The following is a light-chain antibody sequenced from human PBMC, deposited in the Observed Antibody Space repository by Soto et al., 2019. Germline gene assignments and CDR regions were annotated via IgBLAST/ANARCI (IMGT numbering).Light chain of an antibody. CDR3: SSYTSSSTLESV. Sequence: QSVLTQPASVSGSPGQSITISCTGTSSDVGGYNYVSWYQQHPGKAPKLMIYEVSNRPSGVSNRFSGSKSGNTASLTISGLQAEDEADYYCSSYTSSSTLESVFGTGTKGTVL. V-gene: IGLV2-14*01. J-gene: IGLJ1*01. CDR2: EVS. CDR1: SSDVGGYNY.